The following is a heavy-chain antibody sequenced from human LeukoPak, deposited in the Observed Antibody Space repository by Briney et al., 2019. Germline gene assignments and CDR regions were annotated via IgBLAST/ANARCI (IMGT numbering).Heavy chain of an antibody. Sequence: GASVKVSCKASGYTFTGYYMHWVRQAPGQGLEWMGRINPNSGGTNYAQKFQGRVTMTRDTSISTAYMELSRLRSDDTAVYYCARDSSGYSYQHAFDIWGQGTMVTVSS. V-gene: IGHV1-2*06. J-gene: IGHJ3*02. CDR1: GYTFTGYY. CDR3: ARDSSGYSYQHAFDI. CDR2: INPNSGGT. D-gene: IGHD3-22*01.